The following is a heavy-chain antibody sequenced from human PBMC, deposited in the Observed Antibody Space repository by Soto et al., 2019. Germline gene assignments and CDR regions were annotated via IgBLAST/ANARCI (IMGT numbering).Heavy chain of an antibody. CDR2: SNHSGST. Sequence: QVQLQQWGAGLLKPSETLSLTCAVYGGSFSGYYWNWIRQPPGKGLEWIGESNHSGSTNYNPSLKXRVTISVDTFTNQFSLKLSSVTAADTAVYYCARGWGRIFDYWGQGTLVTVSS. CDR3: ARGWGRIFDY. CDR1: GGSFSGYY. D-gene: IGHD7-27*01. J-gene: IGHJ4*02. V-gene: IGHV4-34*01.